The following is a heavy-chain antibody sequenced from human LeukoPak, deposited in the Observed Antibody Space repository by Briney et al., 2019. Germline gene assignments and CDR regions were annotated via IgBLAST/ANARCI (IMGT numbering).Heavy chain of an antibody. CDR2: INVGNGNT. D-gene: IGHD6-13*01. J-gene: IGHJ1*01. V-gene: IGHV1-3*01. CDR3: AKDTAKAAAVNGFQH. CDR1: GYTFTSYA. Sequence: GASVKVSCKASGYTFTSYAMHGVRQAPGQRLEWMGWINVGNGNTKNSQKFQGRVTITRETSSSTAYMELSRLRDEDTAVYFCAKDTAKAAAVNGFQHWGQGTLVTVS.